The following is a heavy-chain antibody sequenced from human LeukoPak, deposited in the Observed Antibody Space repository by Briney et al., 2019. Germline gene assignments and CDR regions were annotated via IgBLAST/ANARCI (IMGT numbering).Heavy chain of an antibody. CDR3: ASVQTNTQVTPYCSGGSCNWSDP. J-gene: IGHJ5*02. Sequence: GASVKVSCKASGGTFSSYAISWVRQAPGQGLEWMGGIIPIFGTANYAQKFQGRVTITTDESTSTAYMELSSLRSEDTAVYYSASVQTNTQVTPYCSGGSCNWSDPWGQGTLVTVSS. CDR1: GGTFSSYA. CDR2: IIPIFGTA. D-gene: IGHD2-15*01. V-gene: IGHV1-69*05.